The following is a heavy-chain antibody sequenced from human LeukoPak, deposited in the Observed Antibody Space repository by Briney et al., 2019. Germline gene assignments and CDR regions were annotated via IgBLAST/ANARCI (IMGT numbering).Heavy chain of an antibody. CDR1: GLTFSSYA. Sequence: QPGRPLRLSCAASGLTFSSYAMHWVRQAPGKGLEWVAVISYDGSNKYYADSVKGRFTISRDNSKNTLYLQMNSLRAEDTAVYYCARGFHSSGWYSMYYYYGMDVWGQGTTVTVSS. V-gene: IGHV3-30-3*01. CDR3: ARGFHSSGWYSMYYYYGMDV. J-gene: IGHJ6*02. D-gene: IGHD6-19*01. CDR2: ISYDGSNK.